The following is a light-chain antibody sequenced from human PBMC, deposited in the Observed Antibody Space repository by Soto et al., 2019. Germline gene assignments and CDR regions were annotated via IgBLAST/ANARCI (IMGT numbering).Light chain of an antibody. J-gene: IGKJ3*01. CDR2: DAS. V-gene: IGKV3-11*01. Sequence: EVVLTQSPDTLSLPPGERATLSCRASQSISSYLAWYQQKPGQAPRLLIYDASSRATGIPARFSGSGSGTDFTLTISSLEPEDFAVYYCQQYNSWPVTFGPGTKVEIK. CDR3: QQYNSWPVT. CDR1: QSISSY.